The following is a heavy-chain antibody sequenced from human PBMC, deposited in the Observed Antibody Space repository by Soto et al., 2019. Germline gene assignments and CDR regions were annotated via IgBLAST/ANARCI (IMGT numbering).Heavy chain of an antibody. J-gene: IGHJ4*02. CDR2: ISYDGSNK. V-gene: IGHV3-30*03. CDR3: ASSLYYYDRSDYSGHLKVDY. Sequence: QVQLVESGGGVVQPGRSLRLSCAASGFTFSSYGMHWVRQAPGKGLEWVAVISYDGSNKYYADSVKGRFTISRDNSKNTLYLQMNSLRAEDTAVYYCASSLYYYDRSDYSGHLKVDYWGQGTLVTVSS. D-gene: IGHD3-22*01. CDR1: GFTFSSYG.